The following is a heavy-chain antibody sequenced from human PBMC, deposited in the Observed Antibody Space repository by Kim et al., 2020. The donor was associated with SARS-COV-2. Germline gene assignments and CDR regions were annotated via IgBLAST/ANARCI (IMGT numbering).Heavy chain of an antibody. D-gene: IGHD3-22*01. J-gene: IGHJ3*02. V-gene: IGHV3-30*01. CDR3: ARADSSGPKGAFDI. Sequence: ADSVKGRFTISRDNSKNKLYLQMNSLRAEDTAVYYCARADSSGPKGAFDIWGQGTMVTVSS.